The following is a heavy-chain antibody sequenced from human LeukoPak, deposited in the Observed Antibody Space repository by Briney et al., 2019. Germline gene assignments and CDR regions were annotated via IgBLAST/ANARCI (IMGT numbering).Heavy chain of an antibody. Sequence: ASVKVSCKASGGTFSSYAISWVRQAPGQGLEWMGGIIPIFGTANYAQEFQGRVTITADESTSTAYMELSSLRSEDTAVYYCARGSSYYYGSGSSLKGYYYYGMDVWGKGTTVTVSS. J-gene: IGHJ6*04. D-gene: IGHD3-10*01. CDR3: ARGSSYYYGSGSSLKGYYYYGMDV. CDR1: GGTFSSYA. V-gene: IGHV1-69*13. CDR2: IIPIFGTA.